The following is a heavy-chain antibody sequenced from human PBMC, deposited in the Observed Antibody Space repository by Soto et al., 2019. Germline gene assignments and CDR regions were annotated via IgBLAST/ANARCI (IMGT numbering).Heavy chain of an antibody. CDR2: ISSSSTYI. J-gene: IGHJ4*02. Sequence: EVQLVESGGGLVKPGGSLRLSCAASGFTFSSYAMNWVRQAPGKGLEWVSSISSSSTYIYYADSVKGRFTISRDNAKNSLHLKMNSMTAEDTAVYYCARPLHYYDGSGYSAYWGQGTLVTVSS. CDR1: GFTFSSYA. CDR3: ARPLHYYDGSGYSAY. D-gene: IGHD3-22*01. V-gene: IGHV3-21*01.